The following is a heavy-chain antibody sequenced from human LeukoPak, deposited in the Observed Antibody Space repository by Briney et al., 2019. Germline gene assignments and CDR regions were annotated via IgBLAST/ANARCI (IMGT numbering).Heavy chain of an antibody. CDR3: ARDSYYDSSGYYYRGHNWFDP. D-gene: IGHD3-22*01. CDR2: IKQDGSEK. CDR1: GFTFSSYW. J-gene: IGHJ5*02. Sequence: GGSLRLSCAASGFTFSSYWMSWVRQAPGKGLEWVANIKQDGSEKYYVDSVKGRFTISRDNAKNSLYLQMNSLRAEDTAVYYCARDSYYDSSGYYYRGHNWFDPWGQGTLVTVSS. V-gene: IGHV3-7*01.